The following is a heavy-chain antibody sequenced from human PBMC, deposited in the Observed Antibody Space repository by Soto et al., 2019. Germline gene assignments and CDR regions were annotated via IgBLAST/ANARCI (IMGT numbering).Heavy chain of an antibody. D-gene: IGHD1-1*01. Sequence: GGSLRLSCAASGFTFSDYYMSWIRQVPGKGLEWVSYISSSSSYANYADSVKGRFTMSRDNAKNSLYLQMNSLRAEDTAVYYCARDTDGSSNWFDSWGQGTLVTVSS. CDR2: ISSSSSYA. J-gene: IGHJ5*01. CDR3: ARDTDGSSNWFDS. V-gene: IGHV3-11*06. CDR1: GFTFSDYY.